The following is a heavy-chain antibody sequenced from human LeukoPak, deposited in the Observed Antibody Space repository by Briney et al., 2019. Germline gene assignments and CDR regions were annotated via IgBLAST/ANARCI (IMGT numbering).Heavy chain of an antibody. J-gene: IGHJ4*02. CDR3: AKASIAVAEYYFDY. CDR2: IWYDGSNK. V-gene: IGHV3-33*06. CDR1: GFPFSSYG. D-gene: IGHD6-19*01. Sequence: GGSWSLSCAPPGFPFSSYGRHGARQPPGKGREWLAVIWYDGSNKYYADSVKGRFTISRDNSKNTLYLQMNSLRAEDTAVYYCAKASIAVAEYYFDYWGQGTLVTVSS.